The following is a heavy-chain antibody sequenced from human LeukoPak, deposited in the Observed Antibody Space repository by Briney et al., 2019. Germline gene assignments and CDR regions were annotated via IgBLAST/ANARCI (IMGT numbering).Heavy chain of an antibody. CDR2: INSDGSST. CDR1: GFTFSSYW. Sequence: GGSLRLSCAASGFTFSSYWMHWVRQAPGKGLVWVSRINSDGSSTSYADSVKGRFTISRDNSKNTLYLQMNSLRAEDTAVYYCAKDREYDSSGYYVDYWGQGTLVTVSS. CDR3: AKDREYDSSGYYVDY. D-gene: IGHD3-22*01. V-gene: IGHV3-74*01. J-gene: IGHJ4*02.